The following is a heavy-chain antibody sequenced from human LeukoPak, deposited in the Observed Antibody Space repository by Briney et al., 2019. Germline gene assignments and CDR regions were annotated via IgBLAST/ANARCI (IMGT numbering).Heavy chain of an antibody. D-gene: IGHD2-15*01. Sequence: SETLSLTCTVSGGSISSYYWSWIRQPPGKGLEWIGYIYYSGSTNYNPSLESRVIISVDTSKNQFSLKLSSVTAADTAVYYCARTTRSKVDYWGQGTLVTVSS. CDR2: IYYSGST. CDR3: ARTTRSKVDY. CDR1: GGSISSYY. V-gene: IGHV4-59*08. J-gene: IGHJ4*02.